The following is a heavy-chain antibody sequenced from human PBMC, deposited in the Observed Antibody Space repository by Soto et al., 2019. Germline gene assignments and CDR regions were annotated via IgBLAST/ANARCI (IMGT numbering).Heavy chain of an antibody. Sequence: QVQLVQSGAEVKKPGASVKVSCKASGYTFTSYDINWVRQATGQGLEWMGWMNPNSGTTGYAQKFQGRVTMTRNTSITTAHMELSSLRSEDTAVYYCAREIRGSYRFDYWGQGTLVTVSS. D-gene: IGHD1-26*01. J-gene: IGHJ4*02. CDR2: MNPNSGTT. V-gene: IGHV1-8*01. CDR3: AREIRGSYRFDY. CDR1: GYTFTSYD.